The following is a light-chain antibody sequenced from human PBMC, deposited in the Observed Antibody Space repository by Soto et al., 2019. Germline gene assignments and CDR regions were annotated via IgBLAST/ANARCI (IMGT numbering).Light chain of an antibody. J-gene: IGLJ3*02. CDR3: CSYAGSSTWV. CDR1: SSDVGSYNL. Sequence: QSVLTQPASVSGSPGQSITISCTGTSSDVGSYNLVSWYQQHPGKAPKLMIYKVSKRPSGVSNRFSGSKSGNTASLTISGLQAEDEADYYCCSYAGSSTWVFGGGTKVTVL. V-gene: IGLV2-23*02. CDR2: KVS.